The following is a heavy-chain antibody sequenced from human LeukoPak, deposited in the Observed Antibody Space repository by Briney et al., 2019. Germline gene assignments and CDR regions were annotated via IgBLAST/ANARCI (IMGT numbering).Heavy chain of an antibody. CDR1: GYSISSGYY. CDR3: ARDSTALWFGELLMDY. CDR2: IYHSGST. V-gene: IGHV4-38-2*02. D-gene: IGHD3-10*01. Sequence: SETLSLTCAVSGYSISSGYYWGGIRQPPGKGLEWIGSIYHSGSTYYNPSLKRRVTISVDTSKNQFSLKLSSVTAADTAVYYCARDSTALWFGELLMDYWGQGTLVTVSS. J-gene: IGHJ4*02.